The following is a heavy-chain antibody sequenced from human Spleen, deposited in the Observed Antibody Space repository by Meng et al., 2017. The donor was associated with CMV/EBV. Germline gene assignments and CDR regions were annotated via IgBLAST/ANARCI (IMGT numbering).Heavy chain of an antibody. J-gene: IGHJ5*02. D-gene: IGHD3-10*01. CDR2: VYYTGGS. V-gene: IGHV4-59*01. Sequence: GSLRLSCSVSGGSIRTYYWSWLRQSPGKGLEWIANVYYTGGSNYNPSLKSRVTISVDTSKNQFSLKVNSLTAADTAVYYCARAGVRTHGWFDPWGQGTLVTVSS. CDR1: GGSIRTYY. CDR3: ARAGVRTHGWFDP.